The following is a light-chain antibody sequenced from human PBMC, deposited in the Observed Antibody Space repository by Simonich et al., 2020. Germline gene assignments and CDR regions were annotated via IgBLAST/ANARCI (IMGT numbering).Light chain of an antibody. Sequence: DIQMTQSPSSLSASGGDRVTNTFRASQRISIYLNWYQPKPWKAPKLLIYAASSLQMWCPSRFSGSGSGTDFTLTISSLQPEDFATYYCQQSYSTPFTFGPGTKVDIK. V-gene: IGKV1-39*01. CDR1: QRISIY. CDR3: QQSYSTPFT. CDR2: AAS. J-gene: IGKJ3*01.